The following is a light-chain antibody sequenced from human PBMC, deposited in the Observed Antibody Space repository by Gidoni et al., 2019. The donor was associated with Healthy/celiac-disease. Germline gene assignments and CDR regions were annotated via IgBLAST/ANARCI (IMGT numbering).Light chain of an antibody. J-gene: IGKJ3*01. Sequence: DIVMTQSPDSLAVSLGERATINCKSSQSVLYSSNNKNYLAWYQQKPGQPPKLLIYWASTRESGVPDRFSGSGSGTDFTLTISSLQAEDVAVYYCQQYYTWLFTFGPGTKVDIK. CDR2: WAS. CDR3: QQYYTWLFT. CDR1: QSVLYSSNNKNY. V-gene: IGKV4-1*01.